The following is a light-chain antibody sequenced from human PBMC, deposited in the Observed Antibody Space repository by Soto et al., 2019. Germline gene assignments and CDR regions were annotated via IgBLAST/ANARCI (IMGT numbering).Light chain of an antibody. J-gene: IGKJ1*01. CDR2: KPS. V-gene: IGKV1-5*03. Sequence: DIQMTQSPSTLSASVGDTVTITCRASQTLTSWLAWYQQKPGRAPKLLIYKPSSLAGGVPSRFSGGGSGTEFTLTINSLQPDEFATYFCQHYDNFQWTFGQGTKVEV. CDR3: QHYDNFQWT. CDR1: QTLTSW.